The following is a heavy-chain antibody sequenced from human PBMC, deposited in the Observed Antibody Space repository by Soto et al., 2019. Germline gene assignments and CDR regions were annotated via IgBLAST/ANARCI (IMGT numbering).Heavy chain of an antibody. CDR2: MNPGSGKT. CDR1: GYTFINFD. Sequence: QVQFVQSGAEVKEPGASVRVSCKASGYTFINFDISRVRQAAGQGLEWLGWMNPGSGKTGYASKFQGRVAMTRDASTGTSHLELSSLTSDDTAVYYCARMASAGTLNWFDHWGQGTLVTVSS. CDR3: ARMASAGTLNWFDH. D-gene: IGHD6-13*01. J-gene: IGHJ5*02. V-gene: IGHV1-8*02.